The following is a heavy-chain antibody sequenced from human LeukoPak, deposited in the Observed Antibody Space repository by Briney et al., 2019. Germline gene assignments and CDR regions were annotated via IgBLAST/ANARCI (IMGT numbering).Heavy chain of an antibody. D-gene: IGHD6-13*01. Sequence: GGSLRLSCAASGFTFDDYAMHWVRQAPGKGLEWVSGISWNSGSIGYADSVKGRFTISRDNAKNSLYLQMNSLRAEDTALYYCATLAAAGLNFDYWGQGTLVTVSS. CDR1: GFTFDDYA. CDR3: ATLAAAGLNFDY. V-gene: IGHV3-9*01. J-gene: IGHJ4*02. CDR2: ISWNSGSI.